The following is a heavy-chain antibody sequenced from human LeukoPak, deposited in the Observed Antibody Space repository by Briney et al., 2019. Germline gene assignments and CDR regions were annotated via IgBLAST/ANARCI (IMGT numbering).Heavy chain of an antibody. Sequence: GGSLRLSCAASGFTFSSYGMHWVRQAPGKGLEWVAFIRYDGSNKYYADSVKGRFTISRDNAKKSLYLQMNSLRAEDSAVYYCARDRLHYGEYEKTFDYWGQGTLVTVSS. CDR2: IRYDGSNK. CDR3: ARDRLHYGEYEKTFDY. CDR1: GFTFSSYG. D-gene: IGHD4-17*01. V-gene: IGHV3-30*02. J-gene: IGHJ4*02.